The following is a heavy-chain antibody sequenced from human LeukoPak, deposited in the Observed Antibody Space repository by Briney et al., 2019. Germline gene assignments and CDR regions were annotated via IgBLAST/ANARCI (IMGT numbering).Heavy chain of an antibody. V-gene: IGHV3-23*01. CDR3: AYFDSSGYYYGRLRY. Sequence: GGSLRLSCAASRFTFSSHAMSWVRQTPGKGLEWVSSISAAGGGTHYADSVKGRFTISRDNSKSTLYLQMNSLRAEDTAVYFCAYFDSSGYYYGRLRYWGQGTPVTVSS. D-gene: IGHD3-22*01. CDR1: RFTFSSHA. CDR2: ISAAGGGT. J-gene: IGHJ4*02.